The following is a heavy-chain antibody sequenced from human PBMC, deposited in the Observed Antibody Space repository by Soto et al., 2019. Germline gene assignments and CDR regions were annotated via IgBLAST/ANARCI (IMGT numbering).Heavy chain of an antibody. J-gene: IGHJ1*01. Sequence: QVQLVQSGPDLKRPGASMKVSCKASGYTFTSYGISWVRQAPGQGLEWMAWISPLKGRTQYSQKAQGRVTLSTDTSSNTAYMEMTTLRVDDTDVYYCAMDYGDRPEYFKHWGQGTLVTVS. CDR1: GYTFTSYG. V-gene: IGHV1-18*04. CDR2: ISPLKGRT. CDR3: AMDYGDRPEYFKH. D-gene: IGHD4-17*01.